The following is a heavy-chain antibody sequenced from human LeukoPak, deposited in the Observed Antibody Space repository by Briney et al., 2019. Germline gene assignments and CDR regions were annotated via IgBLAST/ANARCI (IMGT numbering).Heavy chain of an antibody. D-gene: IGHD5-18*01. Sequence: SETLSLTCTVSGASISSGSYYWNWIRQPAGKGLEWIGYIYYSGSTNYNPSLKSRVTISVDTSKNQFSLKLSSVTAADTAVYYCASGYSYGFDYWGQGTLVTVSS. CDR3: ASGYSYGFDY. V-gene: IGHV4-61*10. CDR2: IYYSGST. CDR1: GASISSGSYY. J-gene: IGHJ4*02.